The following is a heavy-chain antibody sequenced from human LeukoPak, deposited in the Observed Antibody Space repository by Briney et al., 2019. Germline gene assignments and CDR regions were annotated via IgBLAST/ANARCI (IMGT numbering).Heavy chain of an antibody. CDR3: AGGSVAATNWFDP. V-gene: IGHV1-8*01. D-gene: IGHD6-19*01. J-gene: IGHJ5*02. CDR1: GYTFTSYD. CDR2: MNPNSGNT. Sequence: ASVKVSCKASGYTFTSYDINWVRQATGQGLEWMGWMNPNSGNTGYAQKFQGRVTMTRNTSISTAYMELSSLRSEDTAVYYCAGGSVAATNWFDPWGQGTLVTVSS.